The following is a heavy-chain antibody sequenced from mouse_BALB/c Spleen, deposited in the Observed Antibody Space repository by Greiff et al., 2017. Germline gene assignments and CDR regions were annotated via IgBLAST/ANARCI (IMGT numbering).Heavy chain of an antibody. CDR1: GYSFTNYF. V-gene: IGHV1-54*03. J-gene: IGHJ3*01. CDR2: INSGSGGT. CDR3: ARTAY. Sequence: QVQLQQSGPELVRPGTSVKVSCKASGYSFTNYFIHWVKQRPGQGLEWIGVINSGSGGTNYNEKFKGKATLTVDKSSSTAYMQLNSLTSDDSAVYFCARTAYWGQGTLVTVSA.